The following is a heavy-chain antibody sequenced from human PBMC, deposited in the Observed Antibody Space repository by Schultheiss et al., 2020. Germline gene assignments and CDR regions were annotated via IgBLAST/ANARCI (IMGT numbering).Heavy chain of an antibody. V-gene: IGHV3-30-3*01. Sequence: GGSLRLSCAASGFTFSSYDMHWVRQAPGKGLEWVAVISKDGGDKYYADSVKGRFTISRDNSKNTLYLQMNSLRAEDTAVYYCARSGMGYGWYYFDYWGQGTLVTVSS. CDR3: ARSGMGYGWYYFDY. CDR2: ISKDGGDK. D-gene: IGHD2-8*02. CDR1: GFTFSSYD. J-gene: IGHJ4*02.